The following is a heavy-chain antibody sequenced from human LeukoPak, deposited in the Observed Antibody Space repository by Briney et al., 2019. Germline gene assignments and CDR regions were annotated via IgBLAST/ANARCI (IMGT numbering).Heavy chain of an antibody. CDR2: IYYSGST. V-gene: IGHV4-59*08. Sequence: SETLSLTCTVSAASISSYYWSWIRQPPGKGLKWIGYIYYSGSTNYNPSLKSRVTISVETSKNQFSLKLSSVTAADTAVYYCARGRFGEFDYWGQGTLVTVSS. CDR1: AASISSYY. D-gene: IGHD3-10*01. J-gene: IGHJ4*02. CDR3: ARGRFGEFDY.